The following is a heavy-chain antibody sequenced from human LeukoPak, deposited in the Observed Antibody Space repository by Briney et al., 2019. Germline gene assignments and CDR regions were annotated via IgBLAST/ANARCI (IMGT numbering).Heavy chain of an antibody. D-gene: IGHD2-8*01. CDR3: ARDKMGHFDY. J-gene: IGHJ4*02. CDR1: GFTFSTYW. V-gene: IGHV3-74*01. CDR2: INGDGGTT. Sequence: GGSLRLSCEASGFTFSTYWMHWVRQAPGKGLVWVSGINGDGGTTTYADSVKGRFTISRDSAKNTLYLHLNSLRAEDTAVYYCARDKMGHFDYWGQGTLVSVSS.